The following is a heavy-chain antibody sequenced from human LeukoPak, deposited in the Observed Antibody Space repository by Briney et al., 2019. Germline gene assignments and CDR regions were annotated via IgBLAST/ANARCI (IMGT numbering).Heavy chain of an antibody. D-gene: IGHD3-22*01. CDR3: ARVDYYDSSGYLP. Sequence: GGSLRLSCAASGFTFSSYEMNWVRQAPGKGLEWVSVIYSGGSTYYADSVKGRFTISRDNSKNTLYLQMNSLRAEDTAVYYCARVDYYDSSGYLPWGQGTLVTVSS. CDR1: GFTFSSYE. J-gene: IGHJ5*02. CDR2: IYSGGST. V-gene: IGHV3-66*02.